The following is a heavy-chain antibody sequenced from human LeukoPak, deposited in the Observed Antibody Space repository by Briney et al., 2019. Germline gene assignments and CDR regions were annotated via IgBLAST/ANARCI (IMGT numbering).Heavy chain of an antibody. D-gene: IGHD4-17*01. CDR1: GGAISSYY. CDR2: IYNGGST. V-gene: IGHV4-59*08. Sequence: SETLSLTCTVSGGAISSYYWTWIRQPPGKGLEWIGYIYNGGSTKYNPSLKSRVTILVDTSENHFSLKLSSVTAADTAVYYCARHVYGDYGTFYYYGMDVWGQGTTVTVS. J-gene: IGHJ6*02. CDR3: ARHVYGDYGTFYYYGMDV.